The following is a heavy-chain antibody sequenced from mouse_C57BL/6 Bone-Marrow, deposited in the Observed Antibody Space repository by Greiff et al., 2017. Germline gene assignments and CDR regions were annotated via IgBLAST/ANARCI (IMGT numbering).Heavy chain of an antibody. V-gene: IGHV5-4*01. J-gene: IGHJ4*01. CDR1: GFTFSSYA. D-gene: IGHD2-4*01. Sequence: EVKLVESGGGLVKPGGSLKLSCAASGFTFSSYAMSWVRQTPEKRQEWVATISDGGSYTYYPDNVKGRFTISRDNAKNNLYLQMSHLKSEDTAMYYCARDRGLRRYAMDYWGQGTSVTVSS. CDR2: ISDGGSYT. CDR3: ARDRGLRRYAMDY.